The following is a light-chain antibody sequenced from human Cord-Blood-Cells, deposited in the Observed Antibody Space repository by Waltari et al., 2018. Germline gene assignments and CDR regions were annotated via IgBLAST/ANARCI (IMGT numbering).Light chain of an antibody. V-gene: IGLV2-11*01. Sequence: QSALTQPRSVSGSPGQSVTISCTGTSSDVGGYNYVSWYQQHPGKAPQLMIYDVSKRPAGVPDRFSGSKSGITASLTISGLQAEDEADYYCCSYAGSYTFVFGGGTKLTVL. CDR2: DVS. CDR1: SSDVGGYNY. CDR3: CSYAGSYTFV. J-gene: IGLJ2*01.